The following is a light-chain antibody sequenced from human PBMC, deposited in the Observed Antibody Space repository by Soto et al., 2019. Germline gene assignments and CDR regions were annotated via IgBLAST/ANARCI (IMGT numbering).Light chain of an antibody. CDR2: RNN. V-gene: IGLV1-47*01. J-gene: IGLJ2*01. CDR3: AAWDDSLSGRV. Sequence: QSVLTQPPSASGTPGQRVTISCSGSSSNIGSNYGYWYQQLPGTAPKLLSYRNNQRPSGVPDRFSGSKSGTSASLAISGRRSEDEADYYCAAWDDSLSGRVFGGGTKLTVL. CDR1: SSNIGSNY.